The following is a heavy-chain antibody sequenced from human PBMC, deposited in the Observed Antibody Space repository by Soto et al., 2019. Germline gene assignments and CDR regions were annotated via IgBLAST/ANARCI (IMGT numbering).Heavy chain of an antibody. J-gene: IGHJ6*02. CDR3: ARDEMVVATGSRTWHYYYGMDV. CDR1: GYTFTSYY. Sequence: GASVKVSCKASGYTFTSYYMHWVRQAPGQGLEWMGIINPSGGSTSYAQKFQGRVTMTRDTSTSTVYMELSSLRSDDTAVYYCARDEMVVATGSRTWHYYYGMDVWGQGTTVTVSS. V-gene: IGHV1-46*01. CDR2: INPSGGST. D-gene: IGHD2-15*01.